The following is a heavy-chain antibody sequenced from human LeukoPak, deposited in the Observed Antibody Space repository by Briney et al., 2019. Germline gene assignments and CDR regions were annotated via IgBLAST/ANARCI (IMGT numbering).Heavy chain of an antibody. J-gene: IGHJ4*02. V-gene: IGHV3-30-3*01. CDR2: ISYDGSNK. Sequence: PGGSLRLSCAASGFTFSSYAMHWVRQAPGKGLEWVAVISYDGSNKYYADSVKGRFTISRDNSKNTLYLQMNSLRAEDTAVYYCARGPLLAGATSKFDYWGQGTLVTVSS. CDR3: ARGPLLAGATSKFDY. CDR1: GFTFSSYA. D-gene: IGHD1-26*01.